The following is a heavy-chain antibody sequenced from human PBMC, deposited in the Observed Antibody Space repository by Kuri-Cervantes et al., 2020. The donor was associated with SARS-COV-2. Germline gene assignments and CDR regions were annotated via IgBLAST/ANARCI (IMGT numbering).Heavy chain of an antibody. CDR1: GASISNGSYY. D-gene: IGHD5-18*01. CDR3: ARDVIHTYGWRAFDY. CDR2: FYTTERV. Sequence: LRLSCTVSGASISNGSYYWSWIRQPAGKGLEWIGRFYTTERVNYNPSLKSRVTISVDSSKNQFSLRLTSVTAADTAVYYCARDVIHTYGWRAFDYWGQGSLVTVSS. J-gene: IGHJ4*02. V-gene: IGHV4-61*02.